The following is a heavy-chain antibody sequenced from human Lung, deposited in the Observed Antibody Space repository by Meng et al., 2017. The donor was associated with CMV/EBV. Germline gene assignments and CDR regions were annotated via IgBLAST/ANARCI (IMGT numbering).Heavy chain of an antibody. V-gene: IGHV4-4*07. D-gene: IGHD5-24*01. CDR3: ARGSRDEAFQH. CDR1: ASPISSFY. Sequence: QVPLPEHGHRLVNASDTLASTWTGPASPISSFYWSLSLPPAGKVLKWIGSIYTSESSNYNPSLQNRVTMSVDTSKNQFSLKLSSVTAADTAVYYRARGSRDEAFQHWGQGTLVTVSS. J-gene: IGHJ1*01. CDR2: IYTSESS.